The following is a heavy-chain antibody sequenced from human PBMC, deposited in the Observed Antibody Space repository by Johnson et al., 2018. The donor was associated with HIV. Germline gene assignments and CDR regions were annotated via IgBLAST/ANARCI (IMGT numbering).Heavy chain of an antibody. Sequence: VQLVESGGGLVQPGRSLRLSCAASGFTFDDYAMHWVRQAPGKGLEWVSGISGSGGSTYYADSVKGRFTLSRDNSNNTLYLQMNRLRADDTAVYYCAREGPSERAGFDIWGQGTMVTVSS. V-gene: IGHV3-23*04. CDR3: AREGPSERAGFDI. CDR2: ISGSGGST. CDR1: GFTFDDYA. J-gene: IGHJ3*02.